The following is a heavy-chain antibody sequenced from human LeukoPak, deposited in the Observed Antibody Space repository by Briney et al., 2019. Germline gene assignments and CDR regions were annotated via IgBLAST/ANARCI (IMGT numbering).Heavy chain of an antibody. CDR3: ARDALGYYTNTGYLLLYYFDS. Sequence: SQTLSLTCTVSGGSISSGGFYWSWIRQPPGKGLEWIGYIYNGGSSYYNPSLKSRVTMSVDKSKNQVSLKLISVTAADTAVYYCARDALGYYTNTGYLLLYYFDSWGQGTLVTVSS. CDR1: GGSISSGGFY. D-gene: IGHD3-9*01. V-gene: IGHV4-30-2*01. CDR2: IYNGGSS. J-gene: IGHJ4*02.